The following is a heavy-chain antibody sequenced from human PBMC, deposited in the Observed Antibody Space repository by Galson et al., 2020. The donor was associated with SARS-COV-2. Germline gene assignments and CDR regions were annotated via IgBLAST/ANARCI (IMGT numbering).Heavy chain of an antibody. J-gene: IGHJ4*02. D-gene: IGHD6-19*01. CDR2: ISSSSSYI. CDR3: ARDYGWLVSVFDY. Sequence: GGSLRLSCAASGFTFSSYSMNWVRQAPGKGLEWVSSISSSSSYIYYADSVKGRFTISRDNAKNSLYLQMNSLRAEDTAVYYCARDYGWLVSVFDYWGQGTLVTVSS. V-gene: IGHV3-21*01. CDR1: GFTFSSYS.